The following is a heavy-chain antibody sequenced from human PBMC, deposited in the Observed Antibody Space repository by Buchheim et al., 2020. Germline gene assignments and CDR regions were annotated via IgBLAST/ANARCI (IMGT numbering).Heavy chain of an antibody. CDR3: ANQRSDYHDFWSGYYTSGYYYYGMDV. Sequence: QVQLVESGGGVVQPGRSLRLSCAVSGFTFSSYAMHWVRQAPGKGLEWVAVISYDGSNKYYVESVKGRFTISRDNSQNTLYLQMNSLRAEDTAVYYCANQRSDYHDFWSGYYTSGYYYYGMDVWGQGTT. V-gene: IGHV3-30*18. CDR1: GFTFSSYA. D-gene: IGHD3-3*01. J-gene: IGHJ6*02. CDR2: ISYDGSNK.